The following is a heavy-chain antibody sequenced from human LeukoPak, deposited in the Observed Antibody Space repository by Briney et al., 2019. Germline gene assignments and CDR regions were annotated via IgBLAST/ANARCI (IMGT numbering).Heavy chain of an antibody. V-gene: IGHV3-30-3*01. D-gene: IGHD6-13*01. CDR1: GFTFSSYA. CDR2: ISYDGSNK. J-gene: IGHJ6*02. Sequence: SGRSLRLSCAASGFTFSSYAMHWVRQAPGKGLEWVAVISYDGSNKYYADSVKGRFTISRDNSKNTLYLQMNSLRAEDTAVYYCARDLLRIAAAGLPRDYYYGMDVWGQGTTVTVSS. CDR3: ARDLLRIAAAGLPRDYYYGMDV.